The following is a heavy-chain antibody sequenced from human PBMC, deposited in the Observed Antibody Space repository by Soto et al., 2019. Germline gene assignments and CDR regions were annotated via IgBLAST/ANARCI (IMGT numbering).Heavy chain of an antibody. CDR1: GFTFSSYS. CDR2: ISTTSSFI. Sequence: EVQLVESGGGLVKPGGSLRLSCAASGFTFSSYSMNWVRQAPGKGLEWVSAISTTSSFIYSADSVKGRFTISRDNAKNSLYLKINDMRADDTALYYCARGGSLYVESVSNCSDYWSQGTLCTVAS. V-gene: IGHV3-21*02. J-gene: IGHJ4*02. D-gene: IGHD4-17*01. CDR3: ARGGSLYVESVSNCSDY.